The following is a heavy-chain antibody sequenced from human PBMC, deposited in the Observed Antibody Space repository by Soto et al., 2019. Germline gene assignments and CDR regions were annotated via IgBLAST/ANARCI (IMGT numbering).Heavy chain of an antibody. CDR3: ARDYLGNCSSTSCYVGAFDM. CDR1: GGSISSGGYY. CDR2: IYSSGST. V-gene: IGHV4-31*03. Sequence: QVQLQESGPGLVKPSQTLSLTCTVSGGSISSGGYYWSWIRQHPGKGLEWIGYIYSSGSTYYNQSLKSRVTLTVETSKNMCALKLSSVTAADTAVYYCARDYLGNCSSTSCYVGAFDMWGQGTMVTVSS. J-gene: IGHJ3*02. D-gene: IGHD2-2*01.